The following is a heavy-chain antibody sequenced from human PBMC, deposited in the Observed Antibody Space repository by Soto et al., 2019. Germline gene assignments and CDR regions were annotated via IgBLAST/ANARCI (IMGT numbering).Heavy chain of an antibody. CDR1: GGTFSSYA. Sequence: SVKVSCKASGGTFSSYAISWVRQAPGQGLEWMGGIIPIFGTANYAQKFQGRVTITADESASTAYMELSSLRSEDTAVYYCARDTGGRYYDSSGYYYGPYFDYWGQGTLVTVSS. CDR3: ARDTGGRYYDSSGYYYGPYFDY. CDR2: IIPIFGTA. J-gene: IGHJ4*02. V-gene: IGHV1-69*13. D-gene: IGHD3-22*01.